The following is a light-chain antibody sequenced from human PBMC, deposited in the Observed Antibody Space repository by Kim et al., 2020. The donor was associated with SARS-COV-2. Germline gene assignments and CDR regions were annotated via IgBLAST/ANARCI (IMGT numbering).Light chain of an antibody. CDR2: GAS. CDR3: QHYNNWPPLYT. J-gene: IGKJ2*01. Sequence: SPGERATLSGRASQSVSSNLAWYQQKPGQAPRLLIYGASTRATGIPARFSGSGSGTEFTLTISSLQSEDFAVYYCQHYNNWPPLYTFGQGTKLEI. CDR1: QSVSSN. V-gene: IGKV3-15*01.